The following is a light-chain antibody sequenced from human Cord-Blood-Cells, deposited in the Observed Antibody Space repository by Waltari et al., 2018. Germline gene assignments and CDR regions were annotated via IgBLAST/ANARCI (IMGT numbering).Light chain of an antibody. Sequence: QSALTQPPSASGSPGQSVTISCTGTSSDVGGFHYVSWYQQHPGKAPKLMIYEVSKRPSGVPDRVSGAKSGNTASLTVSGLKAEDEADYYWSSYAGSNKRVVFGGGTKLTVL. CDR1: SSDVGGFHY. J-gene: IGLJ2*01. CDR2: EVS. V-gene: IGLV2-8*01. CDR3: SSYAGSNKRVV.